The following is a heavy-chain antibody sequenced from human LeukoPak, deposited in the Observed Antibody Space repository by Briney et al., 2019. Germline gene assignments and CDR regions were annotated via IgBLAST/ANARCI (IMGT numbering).Heavy chain of an antibody. CDR3: ARDPGGYSNYGGYYYYYGMDV. D-gene: IGHD4-11*01. J-gene: IGHJ6*02. Sequence: GGSLRLSCAASGFTFSSYWMSWVRQAPGKGLEWVANIKQDGSEKYYVDSVKGRFTISRDNAKNSLYLQMNSLRAEDTAVYHCARDPGGYSNYGGYYYYYGMDVWGQGTTVTVSS. CDR1: GFTFSSYW. V-gene: IGHV3-7*01. CDR2: IKQDGSEK.